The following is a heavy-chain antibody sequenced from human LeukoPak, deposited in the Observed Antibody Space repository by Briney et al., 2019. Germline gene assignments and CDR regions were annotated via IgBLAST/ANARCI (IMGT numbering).Heavy chain of an antibody. CDR1: GYTFTSYG. V-gene: IGHV1-18*01. J-gene: IGHJ5*02. CDR2: ISAYNGNT. Sequence: ASVKVSCKASGYTFTSYGISWVRQAPGQGLEWMGWISAYNGNTNYAQKFQGWVTMTRDTSISTAYMELSRLRSDDTAVYYCARDTGGYCSGGSCYAGGWFDPWGQGTLVTVSS. CDR3: ARDTGGYCSGGSCYAGGWFDP. D-gene: IGHD2-15*01.